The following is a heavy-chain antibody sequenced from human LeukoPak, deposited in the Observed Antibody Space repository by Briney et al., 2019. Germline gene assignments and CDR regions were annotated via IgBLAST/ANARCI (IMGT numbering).Heavy chain of an antibody. V-gene: IGHV3-9*01. CDR2: ISWNSGSI. CDR1: GFNFDDYA. D-gene: IGHD3-10*01. J-gene: IGHJ3*02. Sequence: PGGSLRLSCAASGFNFDDYAMHWVRQAPGKGLEWVSGISWNSGSIGYADSVKGRFTISRDNAKNSLYLQMNSLRAEDTALYYCAKGVRITMVRGAFDIWGQGTMVTVSS. CDR3: AKGVRITMVRGAFDI.